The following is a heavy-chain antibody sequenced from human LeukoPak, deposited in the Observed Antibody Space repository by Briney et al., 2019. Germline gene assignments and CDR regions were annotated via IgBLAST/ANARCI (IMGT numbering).Heavy chain of an antibody. CDR2: INPNSGGT. CDR3: ARGDYYATSGLDF. Sequence: ASVKVSCKASGYTFTAFHIHWVRQAPGQGLEWMGWINPNSGGTDYAQDFQGRVTMTRDTSISTAYMEVTSLRFDDTALYYCARGDYYATSGLDFWGQGTPITVSS. V-gene: IGHV1-2*02. CDR1: GYTFTAFH. J-gene: IGHJ4*02. D-gene: IGHD3-22*01.